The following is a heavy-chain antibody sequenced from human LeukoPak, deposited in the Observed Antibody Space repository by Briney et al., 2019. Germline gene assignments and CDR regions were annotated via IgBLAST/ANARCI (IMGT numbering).Heavy chain of an antibody. CDR1: GFTFSSYS. V-gene: IGHV3-21*01. D-gene: IGHD3-10*01. CDR3: ARDLYGSGSYYLGY. J-gene: IGHJ4*02. CDR2: ISSSSSYI. Sequence: GGSLRLSCAASGFTFSSYSMNWVRQAPGKGLEWVSSISSSSSYIYYADSVKGRFTISRDNAKNSLYLQMNSLRAEDTAVYYCARDLYGSGSYYLGYWGQGTVVTVSS.